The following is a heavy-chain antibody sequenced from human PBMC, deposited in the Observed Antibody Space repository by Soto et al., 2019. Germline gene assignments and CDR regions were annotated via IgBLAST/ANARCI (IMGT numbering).Heavy chain of an antibody. CDR2: ISSSSSDI. D-gene: IGHD4-17*01. J-gene: IGHJ3*02. Sequence: EVQLVESGGGLVKPGGSLRLSCAASGFTFSSYSMNWVRQAPGKGLEWVSSISSSSSDIYYADSVKGRFTISRDNAKNSLYIQMNSLRAEEPAVYYCARDPLSTGADGGAFDIWGQGTMVTVSS. CDR1: GFTFSSYS. CDR3: ARDPLSTGADGGAFDI. V-gene: IGHV3-21*01.